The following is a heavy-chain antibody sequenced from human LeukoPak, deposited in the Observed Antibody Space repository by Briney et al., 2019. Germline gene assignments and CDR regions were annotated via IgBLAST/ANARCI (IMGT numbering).Heavy chain of an antibody. J-gene: IGHJ4*02. Sequence: GGSLRLSCAASGFTFSSSSISWVRQAPGKGLEWVSSISSSSSYIYYADSVKGRFTISRDNAKNSLYLQMNSLRAEDTAVYYCARDLPRGYWGQGTLVTVSS. CDR3: ARDLPRGY. V-gene: IGHV3-21*01. CDR1: GFTFSSSS. CDR2: ISSSSSYI.